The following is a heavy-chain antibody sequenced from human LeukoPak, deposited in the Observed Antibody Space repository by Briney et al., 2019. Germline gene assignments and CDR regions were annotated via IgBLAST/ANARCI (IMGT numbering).Heavy chain of an antibody. CDR1: GYTFTNYS. CDR3: ARDGYFDY. J-gene: IGHJ4*02. Sequence: ASVKVSCKASGYTFTNYSIAWVRQAPGQGLEWVGWISPYNGNTKYAQKFQGRVTMTTDTSTSTAYIELRSLTFDDTAIYYCARDGYFDYWGQGTLVTVSS. V-gene: IGHV1-18*01. CDR2: ISPYNGNT.